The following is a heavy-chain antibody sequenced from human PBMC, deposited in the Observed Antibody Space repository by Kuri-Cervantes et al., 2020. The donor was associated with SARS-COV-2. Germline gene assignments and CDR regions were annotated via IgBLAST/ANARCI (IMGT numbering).Heavy chain of an antibody. J-gene: IGHJ4*02. V-gene: IGHV3-49*04. CDR3: TRYDYGGNYYFDY. CDR2: IRSKAYGGTT. Sequence: GESLKISCAASGFPFSSYGMHWVRQAPGKGLEWVGFIRSKAYGGTTEYAASVKGRFTISRDDSKSIAYLQMNSLKTEDTAVYYCTRYDYGGNYYFDYWGQGTLVTVSS. D-gene: IGHD4-23*01. CDR1: GFPFSSYG.